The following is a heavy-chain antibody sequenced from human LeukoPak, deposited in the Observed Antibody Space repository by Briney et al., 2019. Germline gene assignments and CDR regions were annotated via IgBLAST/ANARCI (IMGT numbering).Heavy chain of an antibody. CDR2: IYYSGST. V-gene: IGHV4-59*01. D-gene: IGHD2-2*01. CDR3: ASYTTSRYCSSTSCYRAFDI. Sequence: PSETLSLTCTVSGGSISSYYWSWIRQPPGKGLEWIGYIYYSGSTNYNPSLKSRVTISVDTSKNQFSLKLSSVTAADTAVYYCASYTTSRYCSSTSCYRAFDIWGQGTMVTVSS. J-gene: IGHJ3*02. CDR1: GGSISSYY.